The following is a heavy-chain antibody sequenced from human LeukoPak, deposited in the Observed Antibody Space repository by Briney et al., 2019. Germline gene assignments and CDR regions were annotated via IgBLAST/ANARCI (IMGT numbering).Heavy chain of an antibody. CDR2: ISGSGGST. CDR1: GFTFSSYA. D-gene: IGHD2-15*01. CDR3: AKELGRSDIVVEVAATPLDY. Sequence: PGGSLRLSCAASGFTFSSYAMSWVRQAPGKGLEWVSAISGSGGSTYYADSVKGRFTISRDNSKNTLYLQMNSLRAEDTAVYYCAKELGRSDIVVEVAATPLDYWGQGTLVTVSS. V-gene: IGHV3-23*01. J-gene: IGHJ4*02.